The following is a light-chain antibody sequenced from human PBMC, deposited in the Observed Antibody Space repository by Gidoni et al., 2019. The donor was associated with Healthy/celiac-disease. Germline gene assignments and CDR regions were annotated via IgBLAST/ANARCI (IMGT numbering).Light chain of an antibody. Sequence: EIVMTQSPATLSVSPGERATLSCRASQSVSSNLAWYQQKPGQAPRLLIYGASTRATGIPARFSGSGSGTEFTLTISSLQYEDFAVYYCQQYNNWPQAFXQXTKVEIK. CDR3: QQYNNWPQA. CDR2: GAS. CDR1: QSVSSN. V-gene: IGKV3-15*01. J-gene: IGKJ1*01.